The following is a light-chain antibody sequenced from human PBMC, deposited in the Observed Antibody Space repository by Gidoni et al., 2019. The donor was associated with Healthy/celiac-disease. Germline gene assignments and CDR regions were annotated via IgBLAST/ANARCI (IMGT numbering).Light chain of an antibody. Sequence: EIVMTPSTATLSVSPGERASLSCRASQSVSSNLAWYQQKPGQAARLLISGASTRATGIPARFSGSGSGTEFTLTISSRQSEDFAIYYCQQYNNWPRTFGQGTKVEIK. V-gene: IGKV3-15*01. CDR3: QQYNNWPRT. J-gene: IGKJ1*01. CDR2: GAS. CDR1: QSVSSN.